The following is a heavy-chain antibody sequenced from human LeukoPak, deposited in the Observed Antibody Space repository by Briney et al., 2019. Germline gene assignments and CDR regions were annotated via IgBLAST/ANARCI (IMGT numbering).Heavy chain of an antibody. V-gene: IGHV3-23*01. CDR1: GFTFSSYA. J-gene: IGHJ4*02. Sequence: PGGSLRLSCTASGFTFSSYAMSWVRQAPGKGLEWVSAISGSGGSTYYADSVKGRFTISRDNSKNTLYLQMNSLRAEDTAVYYCAKSQLLWFGEDFDYWGQGTLVTVSS. CDR2: ISGSGGST. CDR3: AKSQLLWFGEDFDY. D-gene: IGHD3-10*01.